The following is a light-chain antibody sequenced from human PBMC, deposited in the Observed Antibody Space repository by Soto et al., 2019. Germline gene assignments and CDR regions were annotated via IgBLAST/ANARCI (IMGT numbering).Light chain of an antibody. CDR1: QGIDSY. Sequence: IQLTQSPSSLSASLGDRVTITCRASQGIDSYLAWYQKRPGKVPHILIYETSILQSGVSSRFSGSGSGTEFTLTISRLQTDDFATYYCQHYNSYSETFGQGTKLDIK. V-gene: IGKV1-9*01. CDR2: ETS. J-gene: IGKJ1*01. CDR3: QHYNSYSET.